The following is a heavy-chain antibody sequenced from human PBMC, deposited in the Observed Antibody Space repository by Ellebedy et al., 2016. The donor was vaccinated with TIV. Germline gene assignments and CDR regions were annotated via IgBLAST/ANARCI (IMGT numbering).Heavy chain of an antibody. Sequence: PGGSLRLSCAASGFTFSNYWMNWVRQAPGKGLEWVARIRQDGRGRWYVDSVRGRFTISRDNAENSLSLQMNSLRAEDTAIYYCARGTTSGATYFDSWGQGTPVTVSS. CDR2: IRQDGRGR. J-gene: IGHJ4*02. CDR1: GFTFSNYW. V-gene: IGHV3-7*03. D-gene: IGHD3-16*01. CDR3: ARGTTSGATYFDS.